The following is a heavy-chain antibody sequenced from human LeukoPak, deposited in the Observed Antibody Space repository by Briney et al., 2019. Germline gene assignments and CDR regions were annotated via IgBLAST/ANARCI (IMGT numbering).Heavy chain of an antibody. Sequence: AAVKDSCMASRYTFTDYNIHWVREAPGQGVEWMGWINPNSGGTNYAQRFQGMDTMTRETSISTAYMEVGSLKSDDTARYFCWVWFGKFAHWGQGTLVTVSS. CDR3: WVWFGKFAH. V-gene: IGHV1-2*02. CDR2: INPNSGGT. D-gene: IGHD3-10*01. CDR1: RYTFTDYN. J-gene: IGHJ4*02.